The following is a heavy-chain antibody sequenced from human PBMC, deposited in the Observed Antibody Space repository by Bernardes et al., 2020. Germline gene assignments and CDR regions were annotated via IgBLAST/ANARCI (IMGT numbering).Heavy chain of an antibody. D-gene: IGHD6-13*01. V-gene: IGHV3-30-3*01. CDR2: ISYDGSNK. CDR1: GFTFSSYA. J-gene: IGHJ4*02. Sequence: GESLRLSCAASGFTFSSYAMHWVRQAPGKGLEWVAVISYDGSNKYYADSVKGRFTISRDNSKNTLYLQMNSLRAEDTAVYYCAREPPGIAAAGPNFDYWGQGTLVTVSS. CDR3: AREPPGIAAAGPNFDY.